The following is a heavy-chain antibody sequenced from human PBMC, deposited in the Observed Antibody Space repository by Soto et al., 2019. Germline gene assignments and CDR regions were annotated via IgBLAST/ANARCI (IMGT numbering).Heavy chain of an antibody. CDR3: AKDQVEYYYASSEVDAFDI. CDR1: GFTFSSYA. J-gene: IGHJ3*02. Sequence: GGSLRLSCAAPGFTFSSYAMSWVRQAPGKGLEWVSAISGSGGSTYYADSVKGRFTISRDNSKNTLYLQMNSLRAEDTAVYYCAKDQVEYYYASSEVDAFDIWGQGTMVTVSS. CDR2: ISGSGGST. V-gene: IGHV3-23*01. D-gene: IGHD3-22*01.